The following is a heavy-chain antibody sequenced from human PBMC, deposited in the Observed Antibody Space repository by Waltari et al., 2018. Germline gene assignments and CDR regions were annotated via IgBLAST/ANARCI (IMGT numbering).Heavy chain of an antibody. CDR2: IYPGTSDT. Sequence: EVKLVQSGTEVKKAGESLTISVTASGYSFTTYWIAVVRQSPVKALEWMGIIYPGTSDTRNSPSFQCHVAITAGTSIPTAYLQWSSLNASDTAMDYCATMTSLPTGHFDYWGQGTLVTVSS. CDR3: ATMTSLPTGHFDY. J-gene: IGHJ4*02. V-gene: IGHV5-51*01. CDR1: GYSFTTYW. D-gene: IGHD1-26*01.